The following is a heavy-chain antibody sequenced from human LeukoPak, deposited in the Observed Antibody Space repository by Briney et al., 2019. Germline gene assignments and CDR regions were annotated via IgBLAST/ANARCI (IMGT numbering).Heavy chain of an antibody. D-gene: IGHD2-15*01. CDR2: ISGGGGST. J-gene: IGHJ4*02. V-gene: IGHV3-23*01. CDR3: AKDRYCGGGTCYWSYFDY. Sequence: GGSLRLSCAASGFTFSTYAMTWVRQAPGKGLEWVSAISGGGGSTYYADSVKGRFTISRDNSKNTLFLQMNSLRAEDTAVYYYAKDRYCGGGTCYWSYFDYWGQGTLVTVSS. CDR1: GFTFSTYA.